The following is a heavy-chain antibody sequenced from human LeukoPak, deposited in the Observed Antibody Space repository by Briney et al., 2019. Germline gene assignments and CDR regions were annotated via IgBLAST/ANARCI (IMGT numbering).Heavy chain of an antibody. Sequence: SETLSLTCTVSGGSISSYDWSWIRQPAGKGLEWIGRIYTSGSTNYNPSLKSRVTMSVDTSKNQFSLKLSSVTAADTAVYYCARDVRVYSYGSSYYYYYMDVWGKGTTVTVSS. D-gene: IGHD5-18*01. V-gene: IGHV4-4*07. J-gene: IGHJ6*03. CDR1: GGSISSYD. CDR3: ARDVRVYSYGSSYYYYYMDV. CDR2: IYTSGST.